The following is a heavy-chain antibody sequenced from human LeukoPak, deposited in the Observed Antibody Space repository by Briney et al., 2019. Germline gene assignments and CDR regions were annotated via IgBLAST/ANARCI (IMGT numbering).Heavy chain of an antibody. V-gene: IGHV4-39*07. CDR3: ARGLRPKPTNWFDP. CDR1: GGSISSSSYY. J-gene: IGHJ5*02. D-gene: IGHD1-14*01. CDR2: INHSGST. Sequence: SETLSLTCTVSGGSISSSSYYWSWIRQPPGKGLEWIGEINHSGSTNYNPSLKSRVTISVDTSKNRFSLKLSSVTAADTAVYYCARGLRPKPTNWFDPWGQGTLITVSS.